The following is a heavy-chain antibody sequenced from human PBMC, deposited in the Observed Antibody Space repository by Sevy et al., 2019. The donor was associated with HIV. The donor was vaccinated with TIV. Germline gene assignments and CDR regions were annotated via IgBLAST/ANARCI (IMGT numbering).Heavy chain of an antibody. J-gene: IGHJ6*02. D-gene: IGHD3-3*01. CDR2: IKSKTDGGTA. CDR1: GFTFNYAW. Sequence: GGSLRLSCAASGFTFNYAWMSWVRQAPGKGLEWVDRIKSKTDGGTADYAAHVKGRFTISRDDSENTLYLQMNSLKTEDTAVYYCASVVKNDFWDGHVNYYGLDVWGQGTTVTV. V-gene: IGHV3-15*01. CDR3: ASVVKNDFWDGHVNYYGLDV.